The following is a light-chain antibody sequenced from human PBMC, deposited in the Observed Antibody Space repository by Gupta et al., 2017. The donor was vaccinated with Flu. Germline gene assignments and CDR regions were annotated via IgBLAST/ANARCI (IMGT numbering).Light chain of an antibody. CDR2: AAS. V-gene: IGKV1-39*01. CDR3: QQSYSSPPH. J-gene: IGKJ2*01. Sequence: DIQMTQSPSSLSASVGDRVTITCRASQSINRSLNWYQQKPGKAPKLLISAASNLQYGVPSRFSGSGSRTDFTFTISSLQPEDFATYYCQQSYSSPPHFGQGTKVEIK. CDR1: QSINRS.